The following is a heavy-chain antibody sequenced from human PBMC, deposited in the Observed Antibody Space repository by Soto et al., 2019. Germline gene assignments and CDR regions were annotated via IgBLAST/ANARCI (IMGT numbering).Heavy chain of an antibody. CDR1: GGPISSYY. D-gene: IGHD6-13*01. CDR2: IYTSGST. J-gene: IGHJ6*02. CDR3: ARAAYLYSSSGSSTYYYYAGMDV. V-gene: IGHV4-4*07. Sequence: SETLSLTCTVSGGPISSYYWSWIRQPAGKGLEWIGRIYTSGSTNYNPSLKSRVTMSVDTSKNQFSLKLSPVTAADAAVYYCARAAYLYSSSGSSTYYYYAGMDVGGQGTTVTVSS.